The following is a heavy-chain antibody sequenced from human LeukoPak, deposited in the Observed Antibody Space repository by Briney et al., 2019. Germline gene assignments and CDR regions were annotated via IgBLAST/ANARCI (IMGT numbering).Heavy chain of an antibody. Sequence: GGSLRLSCAASGFTFSDYYMSWIRQAPGKGLEWVSSISSGGTTIKYADSVKGRFTISRDNAKNSLYVQMNSLRAEDTAVYYCAKSGLNRFDYWGQGTLVTVSS. J-gene: IGHJ4*02. D-gene: IGHD2-15*01. V-gene: IGHV3-11*01. CDR2: ISSGGTTI. CDR3: AKSGLNRFDY. CDR1: GFTFSDYY.